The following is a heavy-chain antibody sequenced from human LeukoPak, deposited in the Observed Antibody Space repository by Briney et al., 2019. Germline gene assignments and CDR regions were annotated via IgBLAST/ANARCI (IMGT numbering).Heavy chain of an antibody. D-gene: IGHD4-11*01. Sequence: PGGSLRLSCAASGFTFSSYGMHWGRQAPGKGLEWVAVISEDGRKKYYADSVKGRFTISRDNSKNSLYLQMSSLRAEDTALYYCTRVEETATTAAIIRKYSYYYYYMDVWGKGNTVTVSS. CDR1: GFTFSSYG. V-gene: IGHV3-30*03. CDR3: TRVEETATTAAIIRKYSYYYYYMDV. J-gene: IGHJ6*03. CDR2: ISEDGRKK.